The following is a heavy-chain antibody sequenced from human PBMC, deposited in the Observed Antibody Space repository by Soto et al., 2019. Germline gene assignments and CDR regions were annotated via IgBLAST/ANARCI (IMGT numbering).Heavy chain of an antibody. CDR3: ARDLRPAYYYGSGSYY. V-gene: IGHV1-2*02. D-gene: IGHD3-10*01. CDR1: GYTFTGYY. CDR2: INPNSGGT. J-gene: IGHJ4*02. Sequence: ASVKVSCKASGYTFTGYYMHWVRQAPGQGLEWMGWINPNSGGTNYAQKFQGRVTMTRDTSISTDYMELSRLRSDDTAVYYCARDLRPAYYYGSGSYYWGQGTLVTAPQ.